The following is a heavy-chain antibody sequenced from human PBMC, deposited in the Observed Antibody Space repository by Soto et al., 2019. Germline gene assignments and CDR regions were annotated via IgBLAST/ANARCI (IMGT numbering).Heavy chain of an antibody. D-gene: IGHD3-9*01. Sequence: GGSLRLSCAASGFTFSSYAMSWVRQAPGKGLEWVSAISGSGGSTYYADSVKGRFTISRDNSKNTLYLQMNSLRAEDTAVYYCAKGLRDDILTGYYYYYYYYMDVWGKGTTVTVSS. J-gene: IGHJ6*03. V-gene: IGHV3-23*01. CDR3: AKGLRDDILTGYYYYYYYYMDV. CDR2: ISGSGGST. CDR1: GFTFSSYA.